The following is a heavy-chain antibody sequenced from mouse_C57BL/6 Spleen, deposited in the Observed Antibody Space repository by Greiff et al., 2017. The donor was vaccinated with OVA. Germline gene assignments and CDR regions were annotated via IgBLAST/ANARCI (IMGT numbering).Heavy chain of an antibody. J-gene: IGHJ2*01. D-gene: IGHD4-1*01. CDR1: GYAFSSYW. V-gene: IGHV1-80*01. CDR2: IYPGDGDT. Sequence: QVQLKQSGAELVKPGASVKISCKASGYAFSSYWMNWVKQRPGKGLEWIGQIYPGDGDTNYNGKFKGKATLTADKSSSTAYMQLSSLTSEDSAVYFCARSGLTGTFDYWGQGTTLTVSS. CDR3: ARSGLTGTFDY.